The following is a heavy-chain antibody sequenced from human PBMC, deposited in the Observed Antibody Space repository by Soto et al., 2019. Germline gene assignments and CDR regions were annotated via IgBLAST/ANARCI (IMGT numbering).Heavy chain of an antibody. V-gene: IGHV4-59*01. Sequence: PSDTLNLTCTVSGYSLSGSHWHCVRQPPGQGLKWIGYFHNSGSTTYDSFLKCRFTISIGTSKRQSSLKLTSVTTADTAVYYCARDPVDGYSFFDYWGQG. CDR2: FHNSGST. D-gene: IGHD2-15*01. J-gene: IGHJ4*02. CDR3: ARDPVDGYSFFDY. CDR1: GYSLSGSH.